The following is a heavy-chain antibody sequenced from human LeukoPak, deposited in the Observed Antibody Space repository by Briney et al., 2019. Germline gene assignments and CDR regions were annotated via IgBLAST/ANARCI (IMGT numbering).Heavy chain of an antibody. V-gene: IGHV3-64*01. CDR3: ARVSGWYWFDQ. CDR1: GYTFSSYA. Sequence: GGSLRLFCVASGYTFSSYALHWVRQAPGKGLEYVSAISSNGRTTFYANSVKGRFTISRDNSKNTLYLQMGSLRAEDTAVYYCARVSGWYWFDQWGQGTLVTVSS. D-gene: IGHD6-19*01. CDR2: ISSNGRTT. J-gene: IGHJ5*02.